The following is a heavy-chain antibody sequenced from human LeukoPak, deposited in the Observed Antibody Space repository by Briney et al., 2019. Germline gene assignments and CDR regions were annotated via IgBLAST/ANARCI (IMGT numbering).Heavy chain of an antibody. J-gene: IGHJ6*02. CDR1: GYSFTNYW. V-gene: IGHV5-51*01. Sequence: GESLKISCKGSGYSFTNYWIGWVRQMPGKGLEWMGIIYSGDSDIRYSPSFQGQVTISADKSISTAYLLWSSLKASDTAMYYCARLLGEVAGTNYGMDVWGQGTTVTVSS. D-gene: IGHD6-19*01. CDR3: ARLLGEVAGTNYGMDV. CDR2: IYSGDSDI.